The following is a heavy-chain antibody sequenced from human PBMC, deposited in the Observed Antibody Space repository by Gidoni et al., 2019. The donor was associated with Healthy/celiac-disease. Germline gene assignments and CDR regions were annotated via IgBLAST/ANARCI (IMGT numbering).Heavy chain of an antibody. CDR1: GFTYKNYG. Sequence: QVQLVESGGGVVQPGRSLRLPGAASGFTYKNYGMHWVRQAPGKGLEWVEVIWYDGSKTYYADSLKGRFTISRDNSKNTLYLQMNSLRAEDTAVYYCARDISSAWYDYWGQGTLVTVSS. CDR3: ARDISSAWYDY. CDR2: IWYDGSKT. D-gene: IGHD6-19*01. V-gene: IGHV3-33*01. J-gene: IGHJ4*02.